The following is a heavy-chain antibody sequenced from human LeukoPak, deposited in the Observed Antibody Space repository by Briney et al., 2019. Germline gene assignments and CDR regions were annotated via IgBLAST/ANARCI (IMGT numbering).Heavy chain of an antibody. CDR3: ARDWDGNSHY. J-gene: IGHJ4*02. CDR2: IIPIFGIA. V-gene: IGHV1-69*04. Sequence: RGSSVKVSCKASGGTFSSYAISWVRQAPGQGLEWMGRIIPIFGIANYAQKFQGRVTITADKSTSTAYMELSSLRSEDTVVYYCARDWDGNSHYWGQGTLVTVSS. CDR1: GGTFSSYA. D-gene: IGHD2/OR15-2a*01.